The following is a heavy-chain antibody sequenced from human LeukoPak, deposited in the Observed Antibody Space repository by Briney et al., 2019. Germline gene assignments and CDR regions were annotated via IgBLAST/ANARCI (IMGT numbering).Heavy chain of an antibody. D-gene: IGHD2-15*01. CDR3: ARADRGDVFDI. J-gene: IGHJ3*02. CDR1: GFTFSHYW. Sequence: PGGSLRLSCAASGFTFSHYWMHWVRQTPGKGLVWVSRINSDGDRISYADSVKGRFTISRDNAKNTLYLQMNSPRAEDTALYYCARADRGDVFDIWGQGTMVTVSS. V-gene: IGHV3-74*01. CDR2: INSDGDRI.